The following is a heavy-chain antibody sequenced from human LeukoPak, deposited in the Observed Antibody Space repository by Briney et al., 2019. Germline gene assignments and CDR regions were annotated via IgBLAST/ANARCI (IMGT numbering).Heavy chain of an antibody. CDR2: MNPNSGNT. Sequence: GASVKVSCKASGYTFTSYDINWVRQATGQGLEWMGWMNPNSGNTGYAQKFQGRVTMTRNTSISTAYMEPSSLRSEDTAVYYCARGRIVVVPAARDTAMAYWGQGTLVTVSS. D-gene: IGHD2-2*01. CDR3: ARGRIVVVPAARDTAMAY. CDR1: GYTFTSYD. J-gene: IGHJ4*02. V-gene: IGHV1-8*01.